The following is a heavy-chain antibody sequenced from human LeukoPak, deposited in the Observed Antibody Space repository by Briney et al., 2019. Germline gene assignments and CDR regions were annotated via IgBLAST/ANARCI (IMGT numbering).Heavy chain of an antibody. J-gene: IGHJ3*02. D-gene: IGHD6-13*01. V-gene: IGHV4-39*01. CDR3: ASGEYSSSGYGSFDI. CDR2: LYSGGLT. Sequence: SETLSLTCTVSGASIITSEYYWGSVRQPPGKGLEWIGSLYSGGLTYYNPSLKRRVTISVDTSKNQFSLKATSVTAADTALYSCASGEYSSSGYGSFDIWGQWTVVTVSS. CDR1: GASIITSEYY.